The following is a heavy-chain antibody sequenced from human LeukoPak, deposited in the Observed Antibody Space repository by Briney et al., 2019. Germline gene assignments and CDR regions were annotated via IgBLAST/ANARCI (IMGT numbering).Heavy chain of an antibody. Sequence: PGGSLRLSCAASGFTFSSYEMNWVRQAPGKGLEWVSYISSSGSTIYYADSVRGRFTITRDNAKNSLYLQMNSLRDEDTAVYYCARDRGNYYDYWGQGTLVTVSS. CDR2: ISSSGSTI. CDR3: ARDRGNYYDY. D-gene: IGHD2/OR15-2a*01. V-gene: IGHV3-48*03. J-gene: IGHJ4*02. CDR1: GFTFSSYE.